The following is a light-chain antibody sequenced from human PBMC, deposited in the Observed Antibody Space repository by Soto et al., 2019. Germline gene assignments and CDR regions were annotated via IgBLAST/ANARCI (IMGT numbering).Light chain of an antibody. CDR3: QQRSNWPIT. Sequence: EIVLTQSPATLCLSPGERATITCRASQSVIINYLDWYQQKPGQAPRLIIYDASNRATGIPARFSGSGSGTDFTLTISSLEPEDFAVYYCQQRSNWPITFGQGTRLEIK. CDR1: QSVIINY. CDR2: DAS. J-gene: IGKJ5*01. V-gene: IGKV3-11*01.